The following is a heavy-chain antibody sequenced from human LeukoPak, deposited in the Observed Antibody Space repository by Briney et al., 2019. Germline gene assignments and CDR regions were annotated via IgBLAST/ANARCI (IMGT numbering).Heavy chain of an antibody. Sequence: GGSLRLSCAASGFTFSSYSMNWVRQAPGKGLEWVLSISSSSSYIYYADSVKGRFTISRDNAKNSLYLQMNSLRAEDTAVYYCARDDRYCSSTSCCRFDYWGQGTLVTVSS. J-gene: IGHJ4*02. D-gene: IGHD2-2*01. CDR3: ARDDRYCSSTSCCRFDY. CDR1: GFTFSSYS. V-gene: IGHV3-21*01. CDR2: ISSSSSYI.